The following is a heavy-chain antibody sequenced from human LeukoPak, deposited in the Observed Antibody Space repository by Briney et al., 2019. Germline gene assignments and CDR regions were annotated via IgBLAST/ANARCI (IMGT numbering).Heavy chain of an antibody. CDR2: ISGSGGST. D-gene: IGHD3-22*01. CDR1: GFTFSSYA. J-gene: IGHJ4*02. CDR3: AKAETYYYDSSGYFDY. Sequence: GGSLRLSCAASGFTFSSYAMSWVRQAPGKGLEWVSAISGSGGSTYYADSVKGRFTISRDNSKNTLYLQMNSLRAEDTAVYYCAKAETYYYDSSGYFDYWGQGTLVTVSS. V-gene: IGHV3-23*01.